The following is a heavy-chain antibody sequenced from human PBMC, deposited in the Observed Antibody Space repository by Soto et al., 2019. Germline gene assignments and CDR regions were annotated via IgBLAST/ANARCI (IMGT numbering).Heavy chain of an antibody. Sequence: GGSLRLSCAASGFTFSNAWMSWVRQAPGKGLEWVGRIKSKTDGGTTDYAAPVKGRFTISRDDSKNTMYLQMKSLKTEDTAVYYCTTVSGVICSSTSCPTMAYYYMDVWGKGTTVTVSS. CDR2: IKSKTDGGTT. CDR1: GFTFSNAW. CDR3: TTVSGVICSSTSCPTMAYYYMDV. D-gene: IGHD2-2*01. V-gene: IGHV3-15*01. J-gene: IGHJ6*03.